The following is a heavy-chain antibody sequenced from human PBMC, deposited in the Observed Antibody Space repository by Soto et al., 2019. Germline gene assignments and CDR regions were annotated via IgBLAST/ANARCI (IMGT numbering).Heavy chain of an antibody. CDR1: GYTFTGYD. D-gene: IGHD3-9*01. V-gene: IGHV1-2*04. Sequence: SSVKVSCKASGYTFTGYDMHWVRQAPGQGLEWMGWINPNSGGTNYAQKFQGWVTMTRDTSISTAYMELSRLRSDDTAVYYCARNNYDILTGYRGDYFDCWGQGTLVTVSS. CDR3: ARNNYDILTGYRGDYFDC. CDR2: INPNSGGT. J-gene: IGHJ4*02.